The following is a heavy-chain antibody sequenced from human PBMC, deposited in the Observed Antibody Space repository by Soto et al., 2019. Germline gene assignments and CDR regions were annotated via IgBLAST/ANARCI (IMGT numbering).Heavy chain of an antibody. V-gene: IGHV1-69*01. CDR1: GGTFISYA. D-gene: IGHD3-3*01. Sequence: QVQLVQSGAEVRKPGSSVTVSCKAFGGTFISYAFSWVRQAPGQGLEWMGGTIPIFSTTHYAQNFQGRVTITADGSTSTAYMELSSLRSEDTAVYYCAAAVWRGYSEYYYGMDAWGLGTTVTVSS. CDR2: TIPIFSTT. CDR3: AAAVWRGYSEYYYGMDA. J-gene: IGHJ6*02.